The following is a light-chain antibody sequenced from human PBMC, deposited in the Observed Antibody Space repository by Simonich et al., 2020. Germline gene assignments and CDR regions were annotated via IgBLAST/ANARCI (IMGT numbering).Light chain of an antibody. CDR1: QSVLYSSNNKNY. J-gene: IGKJ5*01. V-gene: IGKV4-1*01. Sequence: DIVMTQSPDSLAVSLGERATINCKSSQSVLYSSNNKNYVAWYQQKPGQPPKLLIYWASTRESGVPDRFSGSGSGTEFTLTISSLQAEEVAVYYCQQYYSTPITFGQGTRLEIK. CDR2: WAS. CDR3: QQYYSTPIT.